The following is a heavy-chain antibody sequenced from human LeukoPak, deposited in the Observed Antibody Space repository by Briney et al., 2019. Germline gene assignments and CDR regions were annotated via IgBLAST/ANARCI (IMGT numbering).Heavy chain of an antibody. Sequence: GSSVKVSCKASGGTFSSYAISWVRQAPGQGLEWMGRIIPILGIANYAQKFQGRVTITADKSTSTAYMELSSLRSEDTAVYYCASSNGYGYGADYWGQGTLVTVSS. CDR2: IIPILGIA. V-gene: IGHV1-69*04. D-gene: IGHD5-18*01. CDR1: GGTFSSYA. J-gene: IGHJ4*02. CDR3: ASSNGYGYGADY.